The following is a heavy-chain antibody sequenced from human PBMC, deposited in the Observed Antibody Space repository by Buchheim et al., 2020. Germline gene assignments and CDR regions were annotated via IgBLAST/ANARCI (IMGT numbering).Heavy chain of an antibody. D-gene: IGHD2-15*01. CDR3: ARDRGVGVVAATPPRGIDV. Sequence: QVQLVQSGAEVKKPGASVKVSCKASGYTFTGYYMHWVRQAPGQGLEWMGWINPNSGGTNYAQKFQGWVTMTRDTSISTAYMEVGRLRANDTAVYYCARDRGVGVVAATPPRGIDVWGQRTT. CDR1: GYTFTGYY. CDR2: INPNSGGT. V-gene: IGHV1-2*04. J-gene: IGHJ6*02.